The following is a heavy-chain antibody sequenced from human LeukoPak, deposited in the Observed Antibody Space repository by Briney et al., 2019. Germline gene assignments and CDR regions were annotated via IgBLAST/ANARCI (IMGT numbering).Heavy chain of an antibody. CDR1: GYTFTGYY. CDR3: ARENIVAKINQPYYYYYGMDV. D-gene: IGHD5-12*01. J-gene: IGHJ6*02. CDR2: INPNSGGT. Sequence: ASVKVSCKASGYTFTGYYMHWVRQAPGQGLEWMGWINPNSGGTNYAQKFQGRVTMTRDTSISTAYMELSRLRSDDTAVYYCARENIVAKINQPYYYYYGMDVWGQGTTVTVSS. V-gene: IGHV1-2*02.